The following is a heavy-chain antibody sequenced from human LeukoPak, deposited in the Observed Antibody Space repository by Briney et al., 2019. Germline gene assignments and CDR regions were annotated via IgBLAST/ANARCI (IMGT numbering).Heavy chain of an antibody. CDR1: GYTFAGYY. CDR3: AKEIGSGSFLDN. Sequence: ASVKVSCKASGYTFAGYYMHWVRQAPGQGLEWMGWINPKIGGTNYAQKFQGRVTMTRDTSISTAYMELSRLRSDDTAVYYCAKEIGSGSFLDNWGQGTLVTVSS. J-gene: IGHJ4*02. V-gene: IGHV1-2*02. CDR2: INPKIGGT. D-gene: IGHD3-10*01.